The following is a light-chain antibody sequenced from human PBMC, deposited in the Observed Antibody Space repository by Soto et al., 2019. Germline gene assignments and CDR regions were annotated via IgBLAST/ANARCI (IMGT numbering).Light chain of an antibody. J-gene: IGKJ1*01. Sequence: EIVMTQSPATLSVSPGERATLSCRASQSVSGNLAWYQQKPGQAPRLLIYGASTRATGIPARFSGSGSGTEFTLTISSLQSEDFAAYYCHQYNSWPQTFGQGTKVEF. CDR1: QSVSGN. V-gene: IGKV3-15*01. CDR3: HQYNSWPQT. CDR2: GAS.